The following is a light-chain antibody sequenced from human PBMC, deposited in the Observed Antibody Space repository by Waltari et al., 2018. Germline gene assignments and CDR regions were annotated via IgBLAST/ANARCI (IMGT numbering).Light chain of an antibody. CDR3: GTWDSSLSGAV. V-gene: IGLV1-51*02. Sequence: QSVLTQPPSVSAAPGQRVTISCSGGSSNIGNNYVSWYRQFPGTAPKLLIYENTGRPPGLPGRFSGSKSGTSATLDITGLQAGDEADYCCGTWDSSLSGAVFGGGTHLTVL. J-gene: IGLJ7*01. CDR2: ENT. CDR1: SSNIGNNY.